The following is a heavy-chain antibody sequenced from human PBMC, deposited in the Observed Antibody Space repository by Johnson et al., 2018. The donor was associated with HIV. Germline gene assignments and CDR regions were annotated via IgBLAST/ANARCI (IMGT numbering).Heavy chain of an antibody. D-gene: IGHD1-26*01. CDR2: ISYEGSNK. CDR1: GFTFSSYA. Sequence: QVQLVESGGGVVQPGRSLRLSCAASGFTFSSYAMHWVRQAPGKGLEWVAVISYEGSNKYYEDSVKGRFTIYRDNSKNTLYLQMNSLRAEDTAVYYCARDGGQLRDAFDIWGQGTMVTVSS. J-gene: IGHJ3*02. V-gene: IGHV3-30*04. CDR3: ARDGGQLRDAFDI.